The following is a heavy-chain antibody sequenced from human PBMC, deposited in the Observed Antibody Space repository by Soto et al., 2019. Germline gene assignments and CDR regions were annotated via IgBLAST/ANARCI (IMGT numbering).Heavy chain of an antibody. CDR1: GGSISSGGYY. D-gene: IGHD3-3*01. CDR3: ARTDYDFWSGYYGEAFDC. Sequence: SETLSLTCTVSGGSISSGGYYWSWIRQHPGKGLEWIGYIYYSGSTYYNPSLKSRVTISVDTSKNQFSLKLSSVTAADTAVYYCARTDYDFWSGYYGEAFDCWGQGTLVTVSS. J-gene: IGHJ4*02. V-gene: IGHV4-31*03. CDR2: IYYSGST.